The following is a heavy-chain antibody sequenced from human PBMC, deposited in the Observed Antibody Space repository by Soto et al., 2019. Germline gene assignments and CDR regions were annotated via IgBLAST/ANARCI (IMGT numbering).Heavy chain of an antibody. CDR3: ARDPTSYNWNFRKGYYFDY. CDR1: GFTFSSYG. Sequence: GGSLRLSCAASGFTFSSYGMHWVRQAPGKGLEWVAVIWYDGSNKYYADSVKGRFTISRDNSKNTLYLQMNSLRAEDTAVYYCARDPTSYNWNFRKGYYFDYWGQGTLLTVSS. V-gene: IGHV3-33*01. D-gene: IGHD1-7*01. CDR2: IWYDGSNK. J-gene: IGHJ4*02.